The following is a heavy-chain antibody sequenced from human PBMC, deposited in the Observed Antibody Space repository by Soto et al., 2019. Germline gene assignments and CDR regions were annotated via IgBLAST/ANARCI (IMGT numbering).Heavy chain of an antibody. CDR2: INPSGGST. CDR3: ARVLLPTNYYYGMDV. J-gene: IGHJ6*02. CDR1: GYTFTSYY. Sequence: QVQLVQSGAEVKKPGASVKVSCKASGYTFTSYYMHWVRQAPGQGLEWMGIINPSGGSTSYAQKFLGRVTMTRDTSTSTVYMELSSLRSEDTAVYYCARVLLPTNYYYGMDVWGQGTTVTVSS. V-gene: IGHV1-46*01. D-gene: IGHD2-15*01.